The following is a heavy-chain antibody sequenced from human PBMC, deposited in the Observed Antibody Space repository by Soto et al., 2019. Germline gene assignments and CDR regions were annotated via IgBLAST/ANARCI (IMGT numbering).Heavy chain of an antibody. CDR1: GVSITSYF. CDR2: ISFSGAT. J-gene: IGHJ4*02. CDR3: ARGGPVSVSPAWQLLGYFDY. V-gene: IGHV4-59*12. D-gene: IGHD2-15*01. Sequence: PSETLSLTCTVSGVSITSYFWSWIRQTPGKGLDWIGSISFSGATYYNPSLKSRVTILADTSKNQFSLKLNSVTSADTAVYYCARGGPVSVSPAWQLLGYFDYWGQGTLVTVSS.